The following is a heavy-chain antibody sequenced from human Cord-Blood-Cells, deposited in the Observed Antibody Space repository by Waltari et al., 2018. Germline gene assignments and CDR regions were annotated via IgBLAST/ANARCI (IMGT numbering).Heavy chain of an antibody. CDR2: IWYDGSNK. D-gene: IGHD1-26*01. J-gene: IGHJ4*02. CDR1: GFTFSSYG. Sequence: QVQLVESGGGVVQPGRSLRLSCAAAGFTFSSYGMHQFRQAPGKGLGWVAVIWYDGSNKYYADSVKGRFTISRDNSKNTLYLQMNSLRAEDTAVYYCARDRNSGSGSYYYWGQGTLVTVSS. CDR3: ARDRNSGSGSYYY. V-gene: IGHV3-33*01.